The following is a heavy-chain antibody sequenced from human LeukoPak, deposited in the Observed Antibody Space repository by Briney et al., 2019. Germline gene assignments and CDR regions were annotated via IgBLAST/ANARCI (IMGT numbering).Heavy chain of an antibody. CDR1: GYTFTSYD. V-gene: IGHV1-8*01. D-gene: IGHD4-17*01. Sequence: ASVKVSCKASGYTFTSYDINWVRQATGQGLEWMGWMNPNSGNTGYAQKFQGRVTMTRNTSISTAYMELSSLRSEDTAVYYCASGAPDDYDVTEVDYWGQGTLVTVSS. J-gene: IGHJ4*02. CDR3: ASGAPDDYDVTEVDY. CDR2: MNPNSGNT.